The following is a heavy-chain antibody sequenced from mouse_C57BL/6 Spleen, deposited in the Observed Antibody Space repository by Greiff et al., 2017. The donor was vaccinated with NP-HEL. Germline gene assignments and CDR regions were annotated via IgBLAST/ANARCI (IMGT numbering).Heavy chain of an antibody. Sequence: VKLVESDAELVKPGASVKISCKVSGYTFTDHTIHWMKQRPEQGLEWIGYIYPRDGSTKYNEKFKGKATLTADKSSSTSYMQLNSLTSEDSAVYFCARGHYGSPAFDYWGQGTTLTVSS. CDR2: IYPRDGST. CDR1: GYTFTDHT. J-gene: IGHJ2*01. CDR3: ARGHYGSPAFDY. D-gene: IGHD1-1*01. V-gene: IGHV1-78*01.